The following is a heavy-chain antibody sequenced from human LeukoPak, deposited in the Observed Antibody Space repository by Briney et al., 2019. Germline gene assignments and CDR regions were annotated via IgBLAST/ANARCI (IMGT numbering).Heavy chain of an antibody. D-gene: IGHD3-22*01. CDR3: ARLKYYDSTGYSPGYYMDV. CDR1: GGSIINYY. J-gene: IGHJ6*03. V-gene: IGHV4-4*07. CDR2: IYVTGST. Sequence: SETLCLTCTVSGGSIINYYWSWIRQPAGTGLEWVGRIYVTGSTIYNPSLQSRLSMSVDTSKNQFSLRLTSVTAADTAVYYCARLKYYDSTGYSPGYYMDVWGKGITVTVSS.